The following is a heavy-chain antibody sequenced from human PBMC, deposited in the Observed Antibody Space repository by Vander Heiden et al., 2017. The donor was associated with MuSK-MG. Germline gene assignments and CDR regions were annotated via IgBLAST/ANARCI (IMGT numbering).Heavy chain of an antibody. CDR2: ISGSGGST. CDR1: GFTFGSYA. Sequence: EVQLLESGGGLAQPGGSLRLSCAPTGFTFGSYAMSWVRQAPGKGLEWVSAISGSGGSTYYADSVKGRFTISRDNSKNTLYLQMNSLRAEDTAVYYCAKGSSSWYRGPIDYWGQGTLVTVSS. CDR3: AKGSSSWYRGPIDY. J-gene: IGHJ4*02. D-gene: IGHD6-13*01. V-gene: IGHV3-23*01.